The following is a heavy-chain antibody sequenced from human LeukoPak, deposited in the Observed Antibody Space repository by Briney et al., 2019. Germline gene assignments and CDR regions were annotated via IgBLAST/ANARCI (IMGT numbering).Heavy chain of an antibody. CDR3: ASGYSYGNGYYYYYYMDV. CDR2: INHSGST. V-gene: IGHV4-34*01. D-gene: IGHD5-18*01. Sequence: SEALSVTCAVHGGSFSGYYWSWIRQPPGKGLEWIGEINHSGSTNYNPSLKSRVTISVDTSKNQFSLKLSSVTAADTAVYYCASGYSYGNGYYYYYYMDVWGKGTTVTVSS. CDR1: GGSFSGYY. J-gene: IGHJ6*03.